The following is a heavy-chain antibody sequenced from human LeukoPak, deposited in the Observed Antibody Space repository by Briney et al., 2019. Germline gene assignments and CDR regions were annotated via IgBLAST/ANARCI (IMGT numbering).Heavy chain of an antibody. CDR2: VNPNTGGT. V-gene: IGHV1-2*02. CDR1: GYTFTDYY. J-gene: IGHJ4*02. Sequence: ASVKVSCKASGYTFTDYYMHWVRQAPGQGLEWMGWVNPNTGGTNYAQMFQGRVTMTRDTSISTAYMELSRLTSDDTAVYYCARDSYGGNWSLGYWGQGTLVTVSS. CDR3: ARDSYGGNWSLGY. D-gene: IGHD4-23*01.